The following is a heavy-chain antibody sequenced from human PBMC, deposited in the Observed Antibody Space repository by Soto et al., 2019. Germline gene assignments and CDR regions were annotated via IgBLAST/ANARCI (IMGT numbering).Heavy chain of an antibody. CDR1: GFTFSNAW. Sequence: GGSLRLSCAASGFTFSNAWMSWVRQAPGKGLEWVGRIKSKTDGGTTDYAAPVKGRFTISRDDSKNTLYLQMISLKTEDTAVYYCTTDIYGSGSYYNVYWGQGTLVTVSS. J-gene: IGHJ4*02. V-gene: IGHV3-15*01. D-gene: IGHD3-10*01. CDR2: IKSKTDGGTT. CDR3: TTDIYGSGSYYNVY.